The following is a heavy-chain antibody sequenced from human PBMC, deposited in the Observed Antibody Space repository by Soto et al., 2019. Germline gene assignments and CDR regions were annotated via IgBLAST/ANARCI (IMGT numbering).Heavy chain of an antibody. Sequence: ASVKVSCKASGHTFTSYYMHWVRQAPGQGLEWMGIINPSGGITSYAQKSQGRVTMTRDTSTSTVYMELSSLRSEDAAVYYCARAEHCDSLTGYYPPAFEFWSQGALVTVSS. V-gene: IGHV1-46*01. D-gene: IGHD3-9*01. CDR1: GHTFTSYY. J-gene: IGHJ4*02. CDR3: ARAEHCDSLTGYYPPAFEF. CDR2: INPSGGIT.